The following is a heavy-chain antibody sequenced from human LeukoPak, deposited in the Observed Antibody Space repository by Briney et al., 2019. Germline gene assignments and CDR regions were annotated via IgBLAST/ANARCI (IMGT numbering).Heavy chain of an antibody. Sequence: GGSLRLSCAASGFTFSSYGMSWVSQAPGKGLEWVSSISDSGAYTYYADSVKGRFTISRDNSKNTLYLQMNSLKAEDTALYYCAKKVRYCSSTTCYEWFDPWGQGTLVTVSS. V-gene: IGHV3-23*01. D-gene: IGHD2-2*01. CDR2: ISDSGAYT. CDR1: GFTFSSYG. J-gene: IGHJ5*02. CDR3: AKKVRYCSSTTCYEWFDP.